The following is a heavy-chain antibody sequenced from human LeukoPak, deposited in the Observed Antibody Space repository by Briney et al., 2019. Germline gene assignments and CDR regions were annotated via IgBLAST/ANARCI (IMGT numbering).Heavy chain of an antibody. V-gene: IGHV4-34*01. CDR1: GGSFSGYY. D-gene: IGHD6-13*01. Sequence: SETLSLTCAVYGGSFSGYYWSWIRQPPGKGLEWIGEINHNGSTNYNPSLKSRVTISVDTSKNQFSLKLSSVTAADTAVYYCARANRYSSSWYFGPNFDYWGQGTLVTVSS. CDR3: ARANRYSSSWYFGPNFDY. J-gene: IGHJ4*02. CDR2: INHNGST.